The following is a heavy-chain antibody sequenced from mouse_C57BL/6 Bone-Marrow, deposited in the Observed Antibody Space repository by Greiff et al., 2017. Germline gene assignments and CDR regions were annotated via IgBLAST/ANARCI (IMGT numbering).Heavy chain of an antibody. Sequence: EVQLQQSGAELVRPGASVQLSCTASGFNIKDDYMHWVKQRPEQGLEWIGWIDPENGDTEYASKFQGKATITADTSSNTAYLQLSRLTSEDTAVYYCTTITTVVATNAMDYWGQGTSVTVSS. V-gene: IGHV14-4*01. CDR3: TTITTVVATNAMDY. CDR2: IDPENGDT. D-gene: IGHD1-1*01. J-gene: IGHJ4*01. CDR1: GFNIKDDY.